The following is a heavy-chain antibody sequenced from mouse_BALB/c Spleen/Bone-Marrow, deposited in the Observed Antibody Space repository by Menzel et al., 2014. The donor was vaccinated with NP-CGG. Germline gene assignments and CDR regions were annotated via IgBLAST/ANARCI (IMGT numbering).Heavy chain of an antibody. D-gene: IGHD4-1*01. J-gene: IGHJ3*01. V-gene: IGHV1S81*02. Sequence: VQLQQSGAELVKPGASAKLSCKASGYTFTNYYMYWVKQRPGQGLEWIGEINPRNGGTNFNEKFKSKASLTVDKFSRTAYMQLSSLTSEDSAVYYCTRFWDEAYWGQGTLVTVSS. CDR2: INPRNGGT. CDR3: TRFWDEAY. CDR1: GYTFTNYY.